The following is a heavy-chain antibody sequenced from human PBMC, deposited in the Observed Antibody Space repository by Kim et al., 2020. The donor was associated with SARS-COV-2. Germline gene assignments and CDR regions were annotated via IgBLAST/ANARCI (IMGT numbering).Heavy chain of an antibody. V-gene: IGHV3-23*01. D-gene: IGHD3-10*01. CDR3: AKLASYYGSGSPFDY. Sequence: SVKGRFTIARDNSKNTLYLQMNSLRAEDTAVYYCAKLASYYGSGSPFDYWGQGTLVTVSS. J-gene: IGHJ4*02.